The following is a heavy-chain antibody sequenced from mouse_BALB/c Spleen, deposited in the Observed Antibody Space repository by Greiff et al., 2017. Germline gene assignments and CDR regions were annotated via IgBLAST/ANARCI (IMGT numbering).Heavy chain of an antibody. Sequence: VQLQQSGAELMKPGASVKISCKATGYTFSSYWIEWVKQRPGHGLEWIGEILPGSGSTNYNEKFKGKATFTADTSSSTAYMELSSLTSEDSAVYYCAREGFAYWGQGTLVTVSA. V-gene: IGHV1-9*01. CDR2: ILPGSGST. J-gene: IGHJ3*01. CDR1: GYTFSSYW. CDR3: AREGFAY.